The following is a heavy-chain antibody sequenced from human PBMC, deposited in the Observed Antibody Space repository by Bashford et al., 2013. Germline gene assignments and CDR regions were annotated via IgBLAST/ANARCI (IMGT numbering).Heavy chain of an antibody. J-gene: IGHJ6*02. Sequence: SVKVSCKASGGTFSSYAISWVRQAPGQGLEWMGGIIPIFGTANYAQKFQGRVTITADESTSTAYMELSSLRSEDTAVYYCARADYYGSGSYSPLTTFFMDVWGQGTTVTVSS. CDR3: ARADYYGSGSYSPLTTFFMDV. D-gene: IGHD3-10*01. V-gene: IGHV1-69*13. CDR2: IIPIFGTA. CDR1: GGTFSSYA.